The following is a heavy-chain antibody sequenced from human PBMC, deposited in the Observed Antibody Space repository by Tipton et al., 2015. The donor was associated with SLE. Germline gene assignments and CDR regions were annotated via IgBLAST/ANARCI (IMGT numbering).Heavy chain of an antibody. Sequence: QLVQSGAEVKKPGASVKVSCKASGYTFTSYGINWVRQAPGQGLEWXGWISGYNGNTNYAQKLQGRVTMTTDTSTSTAYMELRSLRXXDTAVYYCARXATDSSGYPYYYYFMDVWGKGTTVTVSS. J-gene: IGHJ6*03. V-gene: IGHV1-18*01. CDR1: GYTFTSYG. CDR3: ARXATDSSGYPYYYYFMDV. D-gene: IGHD3-22*01. CDR2: ISGYNGNT.